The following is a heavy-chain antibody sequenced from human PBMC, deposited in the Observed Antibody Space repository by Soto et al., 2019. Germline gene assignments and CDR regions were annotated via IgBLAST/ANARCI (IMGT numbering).Heavy chain of an antibody. D-gene: IGHD3-22*01. V-gene: IGHV1-69*12. CDR2: ITPVFGTP. Sequence: QVQLVQSGAEVKKPGSSVKVSCKASGGSLSNYGISWVRQAPGQGLEWMGAITPVFGTPNYAQKFQDRVTITADESTNTVYMEVRSLTSEDTAVYYCARGDATKIVVTTYYAMDVWGQGTTVTVSS. CDR3: ARGDATKIVVTTYYAMDV. CDR1: GGSLSNYG. J-gene: IGHJ6*02.